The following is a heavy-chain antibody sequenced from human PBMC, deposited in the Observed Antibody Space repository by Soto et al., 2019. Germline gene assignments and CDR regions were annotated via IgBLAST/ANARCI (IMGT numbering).Heavy chain of an antibody. V-gene: IGHV1-46*01. D-gene: IGHD6-6*01. CDR1: GYTFTSYY. CDR3: ARDPSTSLDY. Sequence: ASVKVSCRASGYTFTSYYMHWVRQAPGQGLEWMGLINPSGGSTTYAQRFQGRVTMTRDTSTSTVYMELSRLRSEDTAVYYCARDPSTSLDYWGQGTLVTVSS. J-gene: IGHJ4*02. CDR2: INPSGGST.